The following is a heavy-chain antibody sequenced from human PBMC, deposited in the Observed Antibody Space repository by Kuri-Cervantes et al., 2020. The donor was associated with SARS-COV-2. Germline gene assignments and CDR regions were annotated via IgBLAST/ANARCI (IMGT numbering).Heavy chain of an antibody. J-gene: IGHJ4*02. V-gene: IGHV3-73*01. CDR3: TTLIDY. Sequence: GGSLRLSCAASGFTVSSNYMSWVRQGSGKGLEWVGRVRGKANNYATAYAASVKGRFTISRDDSKNMAYPQMNSLKTEDTAVYYCTTLIDYWGQGALVTVSS. CDR2: VRGKANNYAT. CDR1: GFTVSSNY.